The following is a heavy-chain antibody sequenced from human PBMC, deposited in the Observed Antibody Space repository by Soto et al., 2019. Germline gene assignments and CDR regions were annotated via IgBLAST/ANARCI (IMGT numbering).Heavy chain of an antibody. CDR2: ISNDGSNE. J-gene: IGHJ4*02. CDR1: GVSLWRLG. D-gene: IGHD3-10*01. CDR3: AKGEVRGIIPSYFDY. Sequence: AGSLRIACAVSGVSLWRLGMNGVRKAPGKGLEWVARISNDGSNEYYVDSVKGRFTISRDNSKNTLYLQMDSLRTEDTAVYYCAKGEVRGIIPSYFDYWGLGTLVTVSS. V-gene: IGHV3-30*18.